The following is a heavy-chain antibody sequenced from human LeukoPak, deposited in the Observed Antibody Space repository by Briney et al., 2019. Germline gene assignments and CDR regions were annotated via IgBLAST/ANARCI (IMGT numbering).Heavy chain of an antibody. CDR2: IFRYDTT. V-gene: IGHV3-53*01. Sequence: GGSLRLSCAASGFTVSTNYMSWVRQAPGKGLEWVSVIFRYDTTYYADSVKGRFTSSRDNSKNTLYLQMSSVRAEDTAVYYCAREEASSSWYAPHDAFDIWGQGTMVTVSS. J-gene: IGHJ3*02. CDR3: AREEASSSWYAPHDAFDI. D-gene: IGHD6-13*01. CDR1: GFTVSTNY.